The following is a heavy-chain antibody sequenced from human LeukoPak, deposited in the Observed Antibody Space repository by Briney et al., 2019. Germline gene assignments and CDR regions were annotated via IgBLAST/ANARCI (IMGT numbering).Heavy chain of an antibody. J-gene: IGHJ4*02. V-gene: IGHV1-18*01. Sequence: ASVKVSCKASGYTFTSYGISWVRQAPGQGLEWMGWISAYNGNTNYAQKLQGRVTMTTDTSTSTAYMELRSLRSDDTAVYYRARDLNGRYQLLSNFDYWGQGTLVTVSA. CDR1: GYTFTSYG. CDR2: ISAYNGNT. CDR3: ARDLNGRYQLLSNFDY. D-gene: IGHD2-2*01.